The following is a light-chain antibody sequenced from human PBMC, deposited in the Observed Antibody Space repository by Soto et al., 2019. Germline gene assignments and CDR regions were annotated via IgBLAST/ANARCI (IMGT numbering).Light chain of an antibody. CDR1: TSNIGTNT. Sequence: QSVLTQSPSASGTPGQRVSISCSGSTSNIGTNTVSWYQHLPGTAPKLLIYSNDQRPSAVPGRFSGSKSGTSASLAISGLLSEDEADYYCATWDDSLNVVFGGGTKVTVL. J-gene: IGLJ2*01. CDR3: ATWDDSLNVV. V-gene: IGLV1-44*01. CDR2: SND.